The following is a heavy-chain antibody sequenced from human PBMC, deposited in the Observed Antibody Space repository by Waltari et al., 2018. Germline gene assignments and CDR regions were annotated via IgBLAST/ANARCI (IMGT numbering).Heavy chain of an antibody. V-gene: IGHV4-38-2*01. CDR1: GYSISRCWS. CDR2: LYGTATT. CDR3: TRRRMAAIAGGGASDV. D-gene: IGHD2-15*01. J-gene: IGHJ3*01. Sequence: QVQLQESGPRLVKPSETLSLSCAVSGYSISRCWSWVWMRPLPGKGLEWIGRLYGTATTSYSPSLQSRVTISSDTTTKNFNLNRTSVTAADTATFYFTRRRMAAIAGGGASDVWGQGTLVTVSS.